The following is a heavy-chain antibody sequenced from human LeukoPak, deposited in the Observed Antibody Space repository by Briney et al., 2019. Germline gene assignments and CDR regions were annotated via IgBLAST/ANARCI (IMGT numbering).Heavy chain of an antibody. J-gene: IGHJ4*02. Sequence: GGSLRLSCEASGFTFGSHAMYWVRQAPGKGLEWVAGIFGSGGSPHYADSVKGRFTISRDNSRNTVYLQINSLRAEDTAAYYCGKTTVGYSSGQKPAWPVDYWGQGTLVTVSS. CDR1: GFTFGSHA. V-gene: IGHV3-23*01. CDR2: IFGSGGSP. CDR3: GKTTVGYSSGQKPAWPVDY. D-gene: IGHD5-18*01.